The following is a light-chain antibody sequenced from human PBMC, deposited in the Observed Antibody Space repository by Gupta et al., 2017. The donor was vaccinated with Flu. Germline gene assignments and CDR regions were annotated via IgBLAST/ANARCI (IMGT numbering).Light chain of an antibody. J-gene: IGLJ3*02. CDR1: SSDVGSYNY. CDR3: CSYAGGGNWV. CDR2: DVN. Sequence: QSALTQPRSVSGSPGQSVTISCYGSSSDVGSYNYVSWYQQHPGKAPKVFIYDVNRRPSGVPARFSGSKSGNTASLTISGLQAEDEAHYYCCSYAGGGNWVFGGGTIVTVL. V-gene: IGLV2-11*01.